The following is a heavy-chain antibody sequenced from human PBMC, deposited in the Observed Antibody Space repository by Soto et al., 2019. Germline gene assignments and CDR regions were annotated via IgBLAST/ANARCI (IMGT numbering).Heavy chain of an antibody. Sequence: QVQLQESGPGLVKPSQTLSLTCTVSGGSISSGNYYWSWIRQPPGKGLEWIGFISYSGSTYYSTSLKSRVTISVDTSKSQFSLNLRLVTAADTAVYYCATMGTPATGLYFFDLWGQGSLVTVSS. V-gene: IGHV4-30-4*01. J-gene: IGHJ4*02. CDR1: GGSISSGNYY. D-gene: IGHD2-15*01. CDR2: ISYSGST. CDR3: ATMGTPATGLYFFDL.